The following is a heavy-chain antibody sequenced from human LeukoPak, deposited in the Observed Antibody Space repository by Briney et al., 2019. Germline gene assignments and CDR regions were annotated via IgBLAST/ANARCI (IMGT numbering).Heavy chain of an antibody. V-gene: IGHV4-59*01. J-gene: IGHJ5*02. CDR2: IYYSGST. Sequence: SSETLSLTCTVSGGFISSFYWSWIRQPPGKGLEWIGYIYYSGSTNYNPSLKSRVTISVDTSKNQFSLKLSSVTAADTAVYYCARHGTSGTNLNWFDPWGQGTLVTVSS. CDR1: GGFISSFY. CDR3: ARHGTSGTNLNWFDP. D-gene: IGHD1-1*01.